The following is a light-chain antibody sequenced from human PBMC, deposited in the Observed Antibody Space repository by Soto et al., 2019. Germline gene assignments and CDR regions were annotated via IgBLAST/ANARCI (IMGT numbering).Light chain of an antibody. V-gene: IGKV1-39*01. J-gene: IGKJ1*01. CDR1: QSITIY. CDR2: GAS. Sequence: DIQMTQSPSSLSASVGDRVTITCRASQSITIYLNWYQQKPGEAPNLLIFGASTLQSGVPSRFSGSGSGTDFILTIRSLQPEDFATYYCQQSYSTLWTFGQGTKVEIK. CDR3: QQSYSTLWT.